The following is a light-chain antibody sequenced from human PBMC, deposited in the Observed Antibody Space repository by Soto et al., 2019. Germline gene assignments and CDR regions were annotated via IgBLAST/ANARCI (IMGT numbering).Light chain of an antibody. J-gene: IGLJ1*01. CDR2: TND. V-gene: IGLV1-44*01. CDR3: AVWDDSLNGHV. Sequence: QSVLAQPPSASGTPGQTVTLSCSGSSSNIGTSSVHWYKHLPGTAPKPLIYTNDQRPSGVPDRFSGSKSGISASLAISGLQSEDAADYYCAVWDDSLNGHVFGAGTKVTVL. CDR1: SSNIGTSS.